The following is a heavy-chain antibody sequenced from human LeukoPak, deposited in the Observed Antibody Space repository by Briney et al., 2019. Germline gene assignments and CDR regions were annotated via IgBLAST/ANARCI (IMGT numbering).Heavy chain of an antibody. CDR3: AREGSGYYDFWSGYYTSYYFDY. V-gene: IGHV3-7*01. D-gene: IGHD3-3*01. J-gene: IGHJ4*02. CDR2: IKQDGSEK. CDR1: GFTFSSYW. Sequence: GGSLRLSCAASGFTFSSYWMSWVRQAPGKGLEWVANIKQDGSEKYYVDSVEGRITISRDNAKNSLYLQMNSLRAEDTAVYYCAREGSGYYDFWSGYYTSYYFDYWGQGTLVTVSS.